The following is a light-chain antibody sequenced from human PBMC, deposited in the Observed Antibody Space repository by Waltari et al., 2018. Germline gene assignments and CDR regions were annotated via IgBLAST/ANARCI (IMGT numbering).Light chain of an antibody. CDR2: DVS. CDR3: SSYAGTYTLGL. J-gene: IGLJ2*01. CDR1: SSDIVAYNL. V-gene: IGLV2-11*01. Sequence: QSALTQPRSVSGSPGESVTITCTGTSSDIVAYNLVSWYQHHPGKGPKLLIYDVSGRPSGVPERFSGSKSGNTASLTISGLQAEDEADYFCSSYAGTYTLGLFGAGTTLTV.